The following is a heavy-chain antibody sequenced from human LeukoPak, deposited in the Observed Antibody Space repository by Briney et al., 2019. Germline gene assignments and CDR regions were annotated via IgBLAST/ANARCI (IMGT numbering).Heavy chain of an antibody. Sequence: PGGSLRHSCAASGFTFSSYSMNWVRQAPGKGLEWVSSISSSSSYIYYADSVKGRFTISRDNAKTSLYLQMNSLRAEDTAVYYCARDQYYDYVWGSYRPGNPFDYWGQGTLVTVSS. V-gene: IGHV3-21*01. D-gene: IGHD3-16*02. J-gene: IGHJ4*02. CDR1: GFTFSSYS. CDR2: ISSSSSYI. CDR3: ARDQYYDYVWGSYRPGNPFDY.